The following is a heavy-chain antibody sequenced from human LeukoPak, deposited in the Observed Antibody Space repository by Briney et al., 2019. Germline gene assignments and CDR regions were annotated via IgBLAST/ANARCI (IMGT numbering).Heavy chain of an antibody. CDR3: TRVIVAVPGYFDYFDF. CDR1: VFSFSNHY. V-gene: IGHV3-7*01. J-gene: IGHJ4*02. D-gene: IGHD6-19*01. CDR2: INEDGSNK. Sequence: PGVPLRLSCAASVFSFSNHYMMWIRQAPGKGLEWVANINEDGSNKWHLGSVKGRFTVSRDNARNALDLQMNSLRVEDTAVYYCTRVIVAVPGYFDYFDFWGQGALVTVSS.